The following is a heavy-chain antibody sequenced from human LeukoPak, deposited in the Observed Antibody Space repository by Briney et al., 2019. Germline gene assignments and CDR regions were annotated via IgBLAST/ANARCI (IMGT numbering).Heavy chain of an antibody. CDR1: GFTFSSYE. J-gene: IGHJ6*03. V-gene: IGHV3-48*03. Sequence: GGSLRLSCAASGFTFSSYEMNWVRQAPGKGLEWVSYISSSGSTTYYADSVKGRFTIPRDNAKNSLYLQMNSLRDEDTAVYYCARDRFWGMAAYYYYMDVWGKGTTVTVSS. CDR3: ARDRFWGMAAYYYYMDV. D-gene: IGHD3-16*01. CDR2: ISSSGSTT.